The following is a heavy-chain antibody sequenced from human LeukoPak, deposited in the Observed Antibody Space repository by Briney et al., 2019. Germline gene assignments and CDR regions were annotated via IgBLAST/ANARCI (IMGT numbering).Heavy chain of an antibody. D-gene: IGHD3-22*01. CDR1: GFTFSSYG. V-gene: IGHV3-30*03. CDR3: ARFRSSGYYLTFDY. J-gene: IGHJ4*02. CDR2: ISYDGSNK. Sequence: GGSLRLSCAASGFTFSSYGMHWVRQAPGKGLEWVAVISYDGSNKYYADSVKGRFTISRDNSKNTLYLQMNSLRSEDTAVYYCARFRSSGYYLTFDYWGQGTLVTVSS.